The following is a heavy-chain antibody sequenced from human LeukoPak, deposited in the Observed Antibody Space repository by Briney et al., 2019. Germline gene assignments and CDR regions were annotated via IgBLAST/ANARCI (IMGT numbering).Heavy chain of an antibody. D-gene: IGHD3-22*01. CDR2: ISGSGGST. J-gene: IGHJ4*02. CDR3: AKGYDSSGYPPFDY. CDR1: GFTFSSYA. Sequence: GGCLRLSCAASGFTFSSYAMSWVRQAPGKGLEWVSAISGSGGSTYCADSVKGRFTISRDNSKNTLYLQMNSLRAEDTAVYYCAKGYDSSGYPPFDYWGQGTLVTVSS. V-gene: IGHV3-23*01.